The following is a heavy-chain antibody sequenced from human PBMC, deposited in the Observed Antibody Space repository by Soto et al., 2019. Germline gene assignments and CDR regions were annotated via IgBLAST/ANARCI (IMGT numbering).Heavy chain of an antibody. CDR3: ARENDYGDSGGAFDI. D-gene: IGHD4-17*01. CDR2: ISSNGGST. Sequence: GGSLRLSCAASGFTFSSYAMHWVRQAPGKGLEYVSAISSNGGSTYYANSVKGRFTISRDNSKNTLYLQMGSLRAEDMAVYYCARENDYGDSGGAFDIWGQGTMVTVSS. CDR1: GFTFSSYA. J-gene: IGHJ3*02. V-gene: IGHV3-64*01.